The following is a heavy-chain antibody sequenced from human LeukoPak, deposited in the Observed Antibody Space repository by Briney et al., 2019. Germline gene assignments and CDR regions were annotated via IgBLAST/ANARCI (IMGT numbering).Heavy chain of an antibody. V-gene: IGHV3-23*01. D-gene: IGHD4-17*01. J-gene: IGHJ4*02. CDR2: LGCSGGTT. Sequence: GGSLRLSCAASGFTFRSYAMTWVRQSPGKGLEWVSALGCSGGTTYYADSVKGRFTISRDNSKNTLYLQMNSLRAEDTAVYYCSKDRGGTYGDSFDYWGQGTLVTVSP. CDR3: SKDRGGTYGDSFDY. CDR1: GFTFRSYA.